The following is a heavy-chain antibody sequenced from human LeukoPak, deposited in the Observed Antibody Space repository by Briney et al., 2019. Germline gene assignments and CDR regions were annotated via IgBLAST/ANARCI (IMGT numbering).Heavy chain of an antibody. Sequence: GGSLRLSCAASGFPFSSYAMTWVRQTPGKGLEWVSGISGSGGSTYYADSVKGRFTISRDNSKNTLYLQMNNLRAEDTAVYYCAKDYYYDSSGYYSTRLDSWGQGTLVTVSS. CDR3: AKDYYYDSSGYYSTRLDS. D-gene: IGHD3-22*01. J-gene: IGHJ4*02. V-gene: IGHV3-23*01. CDR2: ISGSGGST. CDR1: GFPFSSYA.